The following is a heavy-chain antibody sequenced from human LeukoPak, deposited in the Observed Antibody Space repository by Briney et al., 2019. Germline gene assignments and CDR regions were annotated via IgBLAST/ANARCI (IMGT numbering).Heavy chain of an antibody. J-gene: IGHJ6*02. CDR1: GGSISSSSYY. D-gene: IGHD6-19*01. CDR3: ARQGGSSGWYESYYYGMDV. Sequence: PSETLSLTCTVSGGSISSSSYYWGWIRQPPGKGLEWFGSIYYSGSTYYNPSLKSRVTISVDTSKNQFSLKLSSVTAADTAVYYCARQGGSSGWYESYYYGMDVWGQGTTVTVSS. V-gene: IGHV4-39*01. CDR2: IYYSGST.